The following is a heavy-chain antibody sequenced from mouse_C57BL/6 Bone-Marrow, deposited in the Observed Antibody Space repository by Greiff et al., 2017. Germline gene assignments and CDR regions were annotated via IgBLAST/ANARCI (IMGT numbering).Heavy chain of an antibody. Sequence: QVQLQQSGAELVKPGASVKISCKASGYAFSSYWMNWVKQRPGKGLEWIGQIYPGDGDTNYNGKFKGKATLTADKSSSTAYMQLSSLTSEDSAVYFCARRLLRSWYFDVWGTGTTVTVSS. V-gene: IGHV1-80*01. CDR3: ARRLLRSWYFDV. CDR1: GYAFSSYW. J-gene: IGHJ1*03. CDR2: IYPGDGDT. D-gene: IGHD1-1*01.